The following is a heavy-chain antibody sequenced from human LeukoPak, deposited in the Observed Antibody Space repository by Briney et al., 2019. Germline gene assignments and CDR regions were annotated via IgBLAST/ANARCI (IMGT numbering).Heavy chain of an antibody. J-gene: IGHJ4*02. CDR2: IIPIFGIA. V-gene: IGHV1-69*04. D-gene: IGHD1-7*01. CDR3: ARDSLMRYNWNYVAEFDY. Sequence: SVKVSCKASGGTFSSYAISWVRQAPGQGLEWMGRIIPIFGIANYAQKFQGRVAITADKSTSTAYMELSSLRSEDTAVYYCARDSLMRYNWNYVAEFDYWGQGTLVTVSS. CDR1: GGTFSSYA.